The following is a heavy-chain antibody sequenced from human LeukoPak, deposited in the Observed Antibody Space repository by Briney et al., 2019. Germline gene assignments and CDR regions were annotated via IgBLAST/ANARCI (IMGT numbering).Heavy chain of an antibody. CDR3: ARPAAGSWYRAGYFQH. D-gene: IGHD6-13*01. CDR1: GGSFSGYY. J-gene: IGHJ1*01. CDR2: INHSGST. Sequence: SETLSLTCAVYGGSFSGYYWSWIRQPPGKGLEWIGEINHSGSTNYNPSLKSRVTISVDTSKNQFSLKLSSVTAADTAVYYCARPAAGSWYRAGYFQHWGQGTLVTVSS. V-gene: IGHV4-34*01.